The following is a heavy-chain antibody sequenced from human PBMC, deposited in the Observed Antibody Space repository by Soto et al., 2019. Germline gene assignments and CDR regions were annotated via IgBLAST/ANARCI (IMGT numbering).Heavy chain of an antibody. D-gene: IGHD1-7*01. CDR3: AGGVELRIDYYYGMDV. Sequence: QVQLVQSGAEVKKPGSSVKVSCKASGGTFSSYAISWVRQAPGQGLEWMGGIIPIFGTANYAQKFQGRVTSTADESTSTAYMELSSLRSEDTAVYYCAGGVELRIDYYYGMDVWGQGTTVTVSS. CDR2: IIPIFGTA. V-gene: IGHV1-69*01. J-gene: IGHJ6*02. CDR1: GGTFSSYA.